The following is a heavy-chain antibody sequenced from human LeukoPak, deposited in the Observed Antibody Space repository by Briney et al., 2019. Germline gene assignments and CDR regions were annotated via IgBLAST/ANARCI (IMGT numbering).Heavy chain of an antibody. CDR3: AKAVAGTTGLWDY. Sequence: PGGSLRLSCAASGFTFSSYAMSWVRQAPGKGLEWVSAISDSGGSTYYAASVKGRFTISRDSPRNTLHLQMNSLRAEDTAVYYCAKAVAGTTGLWDYWGQGTLVIVSS. J-gene: IGHJ4*02. CDR1: GFTFSSYA. V-gene: IGHV3-23*01. CDR2: ISDSGGST. D-gene: IGHD6-19*01.